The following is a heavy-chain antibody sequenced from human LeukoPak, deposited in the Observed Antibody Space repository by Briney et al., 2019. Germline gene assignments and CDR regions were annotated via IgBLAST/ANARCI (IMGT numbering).Heavy chain of an antibody. V-gene: IGHV3-7*01. D-gene: IGHD3-22*01. Sequence: PGGSLRLSCVGSGFSFRNSWMSWVRQAPGKGLEWVANIKEDGTEKDYVDSVKGRFTISRDNSKNSVYLQMNSLRVEDTGVYYCARDPYKYDTRGYFSTAFDIWGHGSKVTVSS. CDR1: GFSFRNSW. CDR2: IKEDGTEK. CDR3: ARDPYKYDTRGYFSTAFDI. J-gene: IGHJ3*02.